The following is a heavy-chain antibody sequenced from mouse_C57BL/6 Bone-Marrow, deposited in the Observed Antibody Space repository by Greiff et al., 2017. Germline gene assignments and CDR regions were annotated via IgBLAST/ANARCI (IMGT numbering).Heavy chain of an antibody. J-gene: IGHJ2*01. Sequence: QVQLKESGAELARPGASVKMSCKASGYTFTSYSMHWVKQRPGQGLAWIGYINPSSGYTKYNQKFKDKATLTADKSSSTAYMQLSSLTSEDSAVYYCARGGSFDDWGQGTTLTVSS. V-gene: IGHV1-4*01. CDR1: GYTFTSYS. D-gene: IGHD1-1*01. CDR3: ARGGSFDD. CDR2: INPSSGYT.